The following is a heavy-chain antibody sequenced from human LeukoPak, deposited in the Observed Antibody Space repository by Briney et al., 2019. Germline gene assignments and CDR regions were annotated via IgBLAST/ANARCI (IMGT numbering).Heavy chain of an antibody. CDR3: ARELVGATAAGY. Sequence: SVKVSCKASGGTFSSYAISWVRQAPGQGLEWMGRIIPILGIANYAQKFQGRVTITADKSTSTAYMELSSLRSEDTAVYYCARELVGATAAGYWGQGTLVTVSS. CDR2: IIPILGIA. V-gene: IGHV1-69*04. CDR1: GGTFSSYA. J-gene: IGHJ4*02. D-gene: IGHD1-26*01.